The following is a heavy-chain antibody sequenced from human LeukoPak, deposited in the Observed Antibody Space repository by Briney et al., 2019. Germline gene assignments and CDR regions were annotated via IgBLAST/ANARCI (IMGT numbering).Heavy chain of an antibody. Sequence: GEALQISCKGCGYSFISYCSGWVLQMPGRGVQIMRVIYPGDCGSRYSPSFQFHVTISADESISTAYLQWSSLKASDTAMYYCARRYYDTSPSYDAFDIWGQGKMVTVSS. CDR1: GYSFISYC. CDR2: IYPGDCGS. J-gene: IGHJ3*02. D-gene: IGHD3-22*01. V-gene: IGHV5-51*01. CDR3: ARRYYDTSPSYDAFDI.